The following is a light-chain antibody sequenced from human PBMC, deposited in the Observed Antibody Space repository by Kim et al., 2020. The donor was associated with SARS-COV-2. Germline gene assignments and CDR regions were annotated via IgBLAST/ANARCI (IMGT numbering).Light chain of an antibody. J-gene: IGLJ2*01. Sequence: ELTQDPAVSVALGQTVRITCQGDSLRSYYATWYQQKPGQAPIVVIYGKNNRPSGIPDRFSGSSSGDTASLTITGTQAGDEADYYCNSRGSNDNVLFGGGTQLTVL. CDR1: SLRSYY. CDR2: GKN. CDR3: NSRGSNDNVL. V-gene: IGLV3-19*01.